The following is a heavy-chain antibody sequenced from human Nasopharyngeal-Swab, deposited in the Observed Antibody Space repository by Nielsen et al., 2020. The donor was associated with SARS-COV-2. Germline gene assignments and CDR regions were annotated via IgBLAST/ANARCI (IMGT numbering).Heavy chain of an antibody. D-gene: IGHD1-26*01. CDR1: GFTFSSYA. J-gene: IGHJ4*02. V-gene: IGHV3-23*01. Sequence: GGSLRLSCAASGFTFSSYAISWVRQAPGKGLEWVSAISGSGGSTYYADSVKGRFTISRDNSKNTLYLQMNSLRADDTAVYYCAKDPEYSGSWFNYWGQGTLVTVSS. CDR2: ISGSGGST. CDR3: AKDPEYSGSWFNY.